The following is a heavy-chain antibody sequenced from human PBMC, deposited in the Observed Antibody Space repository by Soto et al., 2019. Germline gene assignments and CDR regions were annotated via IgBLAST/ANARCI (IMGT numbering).Heavy chain of an antibody. CDR2: IIPIIGTP. Sequence: SVKVSCKASGGTFRNHVFNWVRQAPGQGLEWMGGIIPIIGTPNYAQKFQGRVTITADASTNTVYLEVSSLRSQDTAVYYCARDLEFRDGNISHLDYWGKGTLVTVSS. V-gene: IGHV1-69*13. CDR3: ARDLEFRDGNISHLDY. J-gene: IGHJ4*02. D-gene: IGHD3-10*01. CDR1: GGTFRNHV.